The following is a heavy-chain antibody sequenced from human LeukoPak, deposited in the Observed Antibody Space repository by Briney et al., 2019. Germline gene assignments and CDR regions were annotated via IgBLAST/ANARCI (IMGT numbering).Heavy chain of an antibody. Sequence: PSETLSLTCAVYGGSFSGYYWSWIRQPPGKGLEWIGEINHSGSTNYNPSLKSRVTISVDTSKNQFSLKLSSVTAADTAVYYRARARAYYYDSSGYRWFDPWGQGTLVTVSS. J-gene: IGHJ5*02. CDR2: INHSGST. D-gene: IGHD3-22*01. V-gene: IGHV4-34*01. CDR3: ARARAYYYDSSGYRWFDP. CDR1: GGSFSGYY.